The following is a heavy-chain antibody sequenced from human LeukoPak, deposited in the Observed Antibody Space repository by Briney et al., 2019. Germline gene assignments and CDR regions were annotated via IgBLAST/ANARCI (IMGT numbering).Heavy chain of an antibody. CDR1: GFTFSSYG. CDR2: IWYDGSNK. CDR3: AKFSAAALVPPDY. Sequence: GGSLRLSCAASGFTFSSYGVHWVRQAPGKGLEWVAVIWYDGSNKYYADSVKGRFTISRDNSKNTLYLQMNSLRAEDTAVYYCAKFSAAALVPPDYWGQGTLVTVSS. V-gene: IGHV3-33*06. J-gene: IGHJ4*02. D-gene: IGHD6-13*01.